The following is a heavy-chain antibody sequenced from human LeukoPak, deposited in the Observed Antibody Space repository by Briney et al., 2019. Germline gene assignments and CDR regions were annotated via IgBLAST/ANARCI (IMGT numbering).Heavy chain of an antibody. CDR3: ARVAYCGGDCRYFDY. J-gene: IGHJ4*02. D-gene: IGHD2-21*02. V-gene: IGHV4-4*07. CDR2: TYTSGST. Sequence: SETLSLTCTVSGGSISSYYWSWIRQPAGKGLEWIGRTYTSGSTNYNPSLKSRVTMSVDTSKNQFSLKLSSVTAANTAVYYCARVAYCGGDCRYFDYWGQGTLVTVSS. CDR1: GGSISSYY.